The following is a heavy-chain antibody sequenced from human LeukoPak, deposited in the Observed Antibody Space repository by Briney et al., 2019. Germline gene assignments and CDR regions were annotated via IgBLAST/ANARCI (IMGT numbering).Heavy chain of an antibody. CDR2: LSGSGGGT. CDR1: GITLSNYG. J-gene: IGHJ6*02. D-gene: IGHD5-12*01. CDR3: AKVATREYYYYYGMDV. V-gene: IGHV3-23*01. Sequence: GGSLRLSCAVSGITLSNYGMSWVRQAPGKGLEWVAGLSGSGGGTNSADSVQGRFTISRDNPKNTLYLQMNSLRAEDTAVYYCAKVATREYYYYYGMDVWGQGTTVTVSS.